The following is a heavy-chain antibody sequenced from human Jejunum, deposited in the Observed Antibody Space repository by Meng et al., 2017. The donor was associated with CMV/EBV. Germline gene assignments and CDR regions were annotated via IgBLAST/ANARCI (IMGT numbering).Heavy chain of an antibody. CDR2: IRYIGSST. J-gene: IGHJ5*02. Sequence: FIFSNYGMHWVRQAPGKGLEWVAFIRYIGSSTFYSDSVKGRFTISRDNSKNTLYLQMNSLRVDDTAVYHCAKDVRLGGNYGWFDPWGQGTLVTVSS. D-gene: IGHD1-26*01. CDR1: FIFSNYG. V-gene: IGHV3-30*02. CDR3: AKDVRLGGNYGWFDP.